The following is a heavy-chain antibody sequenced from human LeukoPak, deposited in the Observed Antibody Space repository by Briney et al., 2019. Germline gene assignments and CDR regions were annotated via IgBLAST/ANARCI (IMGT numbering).Heavy chain of an antibody. J-gene: IGHJ6*02. V-gene: IGHV4-59*01. D-gene: IGHD3-22*01. CDR3: ARAVGSYYYDSSGYSEGWGMDV. CDR2: IYYTGST. CDR1: GGSISSYY. Sequence: SETLSLTCTVSGGSISSYYWSWIRQPSGKGLEWIGYIYYTGSTNYNPSLTSRVTISVDTSKNQFSPKLSSVTAADTAVYYCARAVGSYYYDSSGYSEGWGMDVWGQGTTVTVSS.